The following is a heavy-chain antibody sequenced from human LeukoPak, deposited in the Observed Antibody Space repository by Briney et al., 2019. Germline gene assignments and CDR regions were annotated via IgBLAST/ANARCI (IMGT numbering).Heavy chain of an antibody. D-gene: IGHD2/OR15-2a*01. CDR1: GYSFTSYW. V-gene: IGHV3-72*01. CDR3: AKDLDSTSN. Sequence: GESLKISCKGSGYSFTSYWIGWVRQAPGKGLEWVGRSRNKANSYTTEYAASVKGRFTISRDDSKNSLYLQMNSLRTGDTAVYYCAKDLDSTSNWGQGTLVTVSS. J-gene: IGHJ4*02. CDR2: SRNKANSYTT.